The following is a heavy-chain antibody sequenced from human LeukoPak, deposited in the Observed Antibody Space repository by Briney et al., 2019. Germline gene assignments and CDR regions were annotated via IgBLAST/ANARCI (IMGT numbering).Heavy chain of an antibody. CDR2: IYHSGST. CDR1: GYSISSGYY. CDR3: ASIISLTGTITS. V-gene: IGHV4-38-2*01. D-gene: IGHD1-20*01. Sequence: PSETLSLTCAVSGYSISSGYYWGWIRQPPVKGLEWIGSIYHSGSTYYNPSLKSRVTISVDTSKNQFSLKLSSVTAADTAVYYCASIISLTGTITSWGQGTLVTVSS. J-gene: IGHJ5*02.